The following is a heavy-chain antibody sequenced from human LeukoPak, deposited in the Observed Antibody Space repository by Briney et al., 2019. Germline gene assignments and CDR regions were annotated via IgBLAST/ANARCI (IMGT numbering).Heavy chain of an antibody. Sequence: ASVKVSCKASGYTFTNYGISWVRQAPGQGLEWMGWISAYSGNTDYAQNLQGRVTMTTDTSTSTAYMELRSLRSDDTAVYYCARAPDDYDFWSGPFDYWGRGTLVTVSS. CDR2: ISAYSGNT. D-gene: IGHD3-3*01. CDR1: GYTFTNYG. CDR3: ARAPDDYDFWSGPFDY. V-gene: IGHV1-18*01. J-gene: IGHJ4*02.